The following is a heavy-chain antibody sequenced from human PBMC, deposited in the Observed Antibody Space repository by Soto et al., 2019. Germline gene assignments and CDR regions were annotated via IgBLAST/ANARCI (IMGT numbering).Heavy chain of an antibody. CDR3: ARVLWAVLRFLEWLFTGVIHRGAAFDI. J-gene: IGHJ3*02. Sequence: PSQTLSLTCAISGDSVSSNSAAWNWIRQSPSRGLEWLGRTYYRSKWYNDYAVSVKSRITINPDTSKNQFSLQLNSVTPEDTAVYYCARVLWAVLRFLEWLFTGVIHRGAAFDIWGQGTMVTVSS. CDR1: GDSVSSNSAA. V-gene: IGHV6-1*01. CDR2: TYYRSKWYN. D-gene: IGHD3-3*01.